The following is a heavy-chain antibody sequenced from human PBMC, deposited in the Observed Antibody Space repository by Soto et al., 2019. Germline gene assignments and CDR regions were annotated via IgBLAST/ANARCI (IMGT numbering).Heavy chain of an antibody. CDR1: GGAFSSYT. CDR2: IIPIVGVT. D-gene: IGHD1-1*01. Sequence: QVQLVQSGAEVKMPGSSVKVSCKASGGAFSSYTITWMRQAPGQGPAWMGRIIPIVGVTDYSPKFQGRLTITADTSTSTAYMDLSSLESEDTAVYYCARQNGYHFDFWGQGTLLTVSS. CDR3: ARQNGYHFDF. J-gene: IGHJ4*02. V-gene: IGHV1-69*02.